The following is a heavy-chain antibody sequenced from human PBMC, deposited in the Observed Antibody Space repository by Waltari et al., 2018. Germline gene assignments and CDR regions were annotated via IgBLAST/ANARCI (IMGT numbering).Heavy chain of an antibody. CDR1: GYSISSGYY. Sequence: QVQLQESGPGLVKPSETLSLTCAVSGYSISSGYYWGWLRQPPGKGLEWIGSIYHSGSTYYNPSLKSRVTISVDTSKNQFSLKLSSVTAADTAVYYCARVRDYVILFDYWGQGTLVTVSS. CDR3: ARVRDYVILFDY. CDR2: IYHSGST. V-gene: IGHV4-38-2*01. J-gene: IGHJ4*02. D-gene: IGHD4-17*01.